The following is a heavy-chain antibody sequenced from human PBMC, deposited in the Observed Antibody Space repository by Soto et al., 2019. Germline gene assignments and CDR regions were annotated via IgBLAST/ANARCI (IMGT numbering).Heavy chain of an antibody. Sequence: ASVKVSCKASGYTFTSYGISWVRQAPGQGLEWIGRISAYNGNTNYAQKLQGRVTMTTDTSTSTAYMELRSLRSDDTAVFYCAIGNILTGYYKSFDYWGQGTLVTVSS. J-gene: IGHJ4*02. V-gene: IGHV1-18*01. CDR3: AIGNILTGYYKSFDY. D-gene: IGHD3-9*01. CDR2: ISAYNGNT. CDR1: GYTFTSYG.